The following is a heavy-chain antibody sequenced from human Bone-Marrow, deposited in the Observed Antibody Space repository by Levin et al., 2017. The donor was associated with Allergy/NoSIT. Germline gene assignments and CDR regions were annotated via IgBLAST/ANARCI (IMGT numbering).Heavy chain of an antibody. D-gene: IGHD1-26*01. CDR1: GYTFKGYY. CDR2: INPTLDGT. CDR3: ARDPLAERSWSLDF. J-gene: IGHJ4*02. Sequence: GESLKISCKTSGYTFKGYYIHWVRQAPGQGLEWLGWINPTLDGTLFAQKFLGRVAMTSDTSIDTAFLELHTLTSDDTAVYFCARDPLAERSWSLDFWGQGTLVTVSS. V-gene: IGHV1-2*02.